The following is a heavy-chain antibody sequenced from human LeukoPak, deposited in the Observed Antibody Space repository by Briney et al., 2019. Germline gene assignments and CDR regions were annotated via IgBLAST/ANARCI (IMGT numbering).Heavy chain of an antibody. J-gene: IGHJ4*02. Sequence: GGSLRLSCAASGFTFSNAWMSWVRQAPGKGLEWVGRIKSKTDGGTTDYAAPVKGRFTISRDDSKNTLYLQMNSLKTEDTAVYYCTTDEYGGNSLFDSWGQGTLVTVSS. D-gene: IGHD4-23*01. CDR3: TTDEYGGNSLFDS. V-gene: IGHV3-15*01. CDR2: IKSKTDGGTT. CDR1: GFTFSNAW.